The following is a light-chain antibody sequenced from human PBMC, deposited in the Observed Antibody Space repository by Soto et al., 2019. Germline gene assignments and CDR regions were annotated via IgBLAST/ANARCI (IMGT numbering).Light chain of an antibody. CDR1: SSDVGGYDY. CDR2: DVN. CDR3: SSYTSSSTLV. J-gene: IGLJ1*01. Sequence: QSALTQPASVSGSPGQSITISCTGTSSDVGGYDYVSWYQQHPGKAPQLMIYDVNNRPSGVSNRFSDSKSGNTASLTISGLQAEDEADYYCSSYTSSSTLVFGTGTKVTVL. V-gene: IGLV2-14*01.